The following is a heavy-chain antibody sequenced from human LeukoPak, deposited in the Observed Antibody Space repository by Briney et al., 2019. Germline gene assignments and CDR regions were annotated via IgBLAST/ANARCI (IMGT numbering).Heavy chain of an antibody. CDR3: ANVLTERGAFDI. CDR2: ISGSGGST. V-gene: IGHV3-23*01. CDR1: EFTFTNYA. J-gene: IGHJ3*02. Sequence: GGSLRLSCAASEFTFTNYAMNWVRQAPGKGLEWVSTISGSGGSTYYADSVKGRFTISRDNSKNTLYLQMNSLRAEDTAVYYCANVLTERGAFDIWGQGTMVTVSS. D-gene: IGHD1-1*01.